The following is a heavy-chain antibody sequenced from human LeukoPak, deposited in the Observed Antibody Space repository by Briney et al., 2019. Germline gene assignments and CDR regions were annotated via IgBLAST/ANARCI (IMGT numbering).Heavy chain of an antibody. V-gene: IGHV3-11*04. Sequence: GGSLGLSCAASGFTFSDYYMSWIRQAPGKGLEWVSYISSSGSIISYADSVKGRFTISRDNAKKSLYLQMNSLRAEDTAVYYCARVWSFMSIRSMDVWGKGTTVTVSS. CDR3: ARVWSFMSIRSMDV. J-gene: IGHJ6*03. D-gene: IGHD3-10*02. CDR2: ISSSGSII. CDR1: GFTFSDYY.